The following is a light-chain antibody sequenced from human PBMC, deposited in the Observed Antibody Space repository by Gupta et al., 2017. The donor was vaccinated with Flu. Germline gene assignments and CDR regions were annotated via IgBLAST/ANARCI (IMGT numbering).Light chain of an antibody. CDR1: QSISSY. CDR3: QQSYSIPFT. J-gene: IGKJ3*01. V-gene: IGKV1-39*01. Sequence: VGDRVTITCRASQSISSYLNWFQQKPGKAPKLLIYAASSLQSGVPSRFSGSGSGTDFSLTISSLQPEDFATYYCQQSYSIPFTFGPGTKVDIK. CDR2: AAS.